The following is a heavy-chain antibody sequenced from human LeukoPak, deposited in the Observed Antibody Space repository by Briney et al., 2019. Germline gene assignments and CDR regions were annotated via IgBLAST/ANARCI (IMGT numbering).Heavy chain of an antibody. Sequence: GASVKVSCKASGYTFTDFGFIWVRQAPGQGLEWMGWVSTYNGDTDYAKKFQDRVTVTTESSTQTTFMELRNLRSDDTAVYYCARAESMALYFLYWGQGTLVSVSS. CDR2: VSTYNGDT. CDR3: ARAESMALYFLY. J-gene: IGHJ1*01. CDR1: GYTFTDFG. D-gene: IGHD1-14*01. V-gene: IGHV1-18*01.